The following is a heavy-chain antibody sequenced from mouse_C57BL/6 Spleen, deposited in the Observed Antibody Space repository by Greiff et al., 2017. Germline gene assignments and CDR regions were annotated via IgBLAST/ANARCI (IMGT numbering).Heavy chain of an antibody. CDR2: IYPGDGDT. CDR3: ARAPYYYGSSGG. Sequence: QVQLQQSGPELVKPGASVKISCKASGYAFSSSWMNWVKQRPGKGLEWIGRIYPGDGDTNYNGKFKGKATLTADKSSSTAYMQLSSLTSEDSAVYFCARAPYYYGSSGGWGTGTTVTVSS. J-gene: IGHJ1*03. D-gene: IGHD1-1*01. V-gene: IGHV1-82*01. CDR1: GYAFSSSW.